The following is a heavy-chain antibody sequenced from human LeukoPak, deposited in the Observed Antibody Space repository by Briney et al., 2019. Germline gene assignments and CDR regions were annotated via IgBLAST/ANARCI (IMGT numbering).Heavy chain of an antibody. D-gene: IGHD4-11*01. Sequence: GGSLRLSCAASGFTFSSYAMSWVRQAPGKGLEWVSSISRSSNYIYYADSVKGRFTISRDNAKNSLYLQMNSLRAEDTAVYYCARELTYSDYWGQGTLVTVSS. CDR1: GFTFSSYA. V-gene: IGHV3-21*01. J-gene: IGHJ4*02. CDR2: ISRSSNYI. CDR3: ARELTYSDY.